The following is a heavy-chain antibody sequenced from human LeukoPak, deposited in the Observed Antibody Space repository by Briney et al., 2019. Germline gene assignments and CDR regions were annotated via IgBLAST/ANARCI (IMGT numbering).Heavy chain of an antibody. Sequence: GGSLRLSCAASGFTVSSNYMSWVRQAPGKGLEWVSVIYSGGSTYYADSVKGRFTISRDNSKNTLYLQMNSLRAEDTAVYYCASQQLYYYYGMDVWGQGTTVTVSS. CDR2: IYSGGST. CDR1: GFTVSSNY. V-gene: IGHV3-66*04. J-gene: IGHJ6*02. D-gene: IGHD6-13*01. CDR3: ASQQLYYYYGMDV.